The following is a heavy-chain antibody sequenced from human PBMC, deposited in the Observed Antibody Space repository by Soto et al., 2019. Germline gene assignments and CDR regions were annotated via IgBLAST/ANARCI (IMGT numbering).Heavy chain of an antibody. D-gene: IGHD3-9*01. J-gene: IGHJ4*02. CDR1: GFTLSSNG. Sequence: GGSLRLSCAASGFTLSSNGMHWVRQAPGKGLEWVAFIWYDGSDKYYADSVKGRFTISRDNSKNTLYLQMNSLRAEDTAVYYCARVYVLRYFDWYYTAYYFDYWGQGTLVTVSS. V-gene: IGHV3-30*02. CDR2: IWYDGSDK. CDR3: ARVYVLRYFDWYYTAYYFDY.